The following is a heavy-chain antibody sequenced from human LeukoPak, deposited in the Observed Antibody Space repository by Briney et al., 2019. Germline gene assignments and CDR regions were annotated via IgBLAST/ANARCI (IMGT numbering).Heavy chain of an antibody. CDR1: GFTFSSYG. D-gene: IGHD1-26*01. CDR3: ARDAGAVDY. V-gene: IGHV3-33*01. CDR2: IWYDGSNK. J-gene: IGHJ4*02. Sequence: GGSLRLSCAASGFTFSSYGMHWVRQAPGKGLKWVAVIWYDGSNKYYADSVKGRFTISRDNSKNTLYLQMNSLRAEDTAVYYCARDAGAVDYWGQGTLVTVSS.